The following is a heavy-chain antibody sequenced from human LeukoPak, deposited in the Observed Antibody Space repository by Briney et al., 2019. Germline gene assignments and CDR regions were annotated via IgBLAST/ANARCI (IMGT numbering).Heavy chain of an antibody. CDR3: AKGRPPAKSRAAIDY. V-gene: IGHV3-23*01. D-gene: IGHD3-10*01. CDR1: GFTFSSYG. Sequence: GGTLRLSCAASGFTFSSYGMSWVRQAPGKGLEWVSAISGSGGSTYYADSVKGRFTISRDNSKNTLYLQMNSLRAEDTAVYYCAKGRPPAKSRAAIDYWGQGTLVTVSS. J-gene: IGHJ4*02. CDR2: ISGSGGST.